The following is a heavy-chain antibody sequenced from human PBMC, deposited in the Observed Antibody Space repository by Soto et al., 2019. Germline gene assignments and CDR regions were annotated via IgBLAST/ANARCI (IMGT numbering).Heavy chain of an antibody. V-gene: IGHV3-23*01. J-gene: IGHJ5*02. CDR2: ISGSGGST. D-gene: IGHD5-12*01. CDR3: AKNPSQVATITFDP. CDR1: GFTFSSYA. Sequence: GESLKISCAASGFTFSSYAMSWVRQAPGKGLEWVSAISGSGGSTYYADSVKGRFTISRDNSKNTLYLQMNSLRAEDTAVYYCAKNPSQVATITFDPWGQGTLVTVSS.